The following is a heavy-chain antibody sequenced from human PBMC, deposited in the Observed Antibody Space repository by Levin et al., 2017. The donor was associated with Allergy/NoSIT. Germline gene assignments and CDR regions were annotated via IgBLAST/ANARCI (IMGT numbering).Heavy chain of an antibody. CDR1: GFTFDDYA. J-gene: IGHJ4*02. Sequence: HAGGSLRLSCAASGFTFDDYAMHWVRQAPGKGLEWVSGISWNSGSIGYADSVKGRFTISRDNAKNSLYLQMNSLRAEDTALYYCAKGRLGLSGYFDYWGQGTLVTVSS. CDR3: AKGRLGLSGYFDY. D-gene: IGHD3-16*01. V-gene: IGHV3-9*01. CDR2: ISWNSGSI.